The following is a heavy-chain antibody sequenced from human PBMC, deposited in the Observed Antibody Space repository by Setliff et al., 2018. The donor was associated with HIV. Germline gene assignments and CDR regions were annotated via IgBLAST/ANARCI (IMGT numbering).Heavy chain of an antibody. Sequence: ASVKVSSPASGGTFSNYAISWVRQAPGQGLEWLGGIIPIVGSTKYAQKFQGRVTITAEESTSTADMELSRLRSEDTAVYYCARYDHYYDSGRYYSDLYFDLLGRGTLVTVSS. V-gene: IGHV1-69*01. J-gene: IGHJ2*01. CDR1: GGTFSNYA. D-gene: IGHD3-10*01. CDR2: IIPIVGST. CDR3: ARYDHYYDSGRYYSDLYFDL.